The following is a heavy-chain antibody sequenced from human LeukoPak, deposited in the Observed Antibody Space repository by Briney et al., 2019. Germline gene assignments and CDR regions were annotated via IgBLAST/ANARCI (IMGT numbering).Heavy chain of an antibody. Sequence: ASVKVSCKASGYTFTGYFMHWVGQAPGQGLKWMGWINPNSGGTNYAQKFQGRVTMTRDTSISTAYMELSRLRSDDTAVYYCARDRVDTMMIGGSVYWGQGTLVTVSS. D-gene: IGHD3-22*01. CDR1: GYTFTGYF. CDR3: ARDRVDTMMIGGSVY. J-gene: IGHJ4*02. CDR2: INPNSGGT. V-gene: IGHV1-2*02.